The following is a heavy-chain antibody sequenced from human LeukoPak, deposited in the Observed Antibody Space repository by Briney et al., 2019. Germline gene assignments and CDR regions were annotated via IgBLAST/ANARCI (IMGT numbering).Heavy chain of an antibody. CDR1: GYSFTSYW. Sequence: GESLKISCKGSGYSFTSYWIGWVRQMPGKGLEWMGIIYPGDSDTRYSPSFQGQVTISADESISTAYLQWSSLKASDTAMYYCARHAYYYDSSGYYPDYWGQGTLVTVSS. CDR3: ARHAYYYDSSGYYPDY. J-gene: IGHJ4*02. CDR2: IYPGDSDT. D-gene: IGHD3-22*01. V-gene: IGHV5-51*01.